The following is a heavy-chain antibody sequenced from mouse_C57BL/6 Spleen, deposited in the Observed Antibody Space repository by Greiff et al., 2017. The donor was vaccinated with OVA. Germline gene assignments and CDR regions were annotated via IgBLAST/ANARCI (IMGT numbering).Heavy chain of an antibody. CDR3: ARRDYDEAWFAY. Sequence: QVQLKESGAELVKPGASVKMSCKASGYTFTTYPIEWMKQNHGKSLEWIGNFHPYNDDTKYNEKFKGKATLTVEKSSSTVYLELSRLTSDDSAVYYCARRDYDEAWFAYWGQGTLVTVSA. CDR2: FHPYNDDT. CDR1: GYTFTTYP. D-gene: IGHD2-4*01. V-gene: IGHV1-47*01. J-gene: IGHJ3*01.